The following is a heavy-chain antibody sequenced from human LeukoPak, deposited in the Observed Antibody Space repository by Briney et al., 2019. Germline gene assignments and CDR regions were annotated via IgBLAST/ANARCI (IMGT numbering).Heavy chain of an antibody. CDR1: GYSISSGYY. D-gene: IGHD3-3*01. V-gene: IGHV4-38-2*02. J-gene: IGHJ4*02. CDR2: ISHSGST. CDR3: ARDLGDYWSGFRSYFFDY. Sequence: SETLSLTCTVSGYSISSGYYWGWIRQPPGKGLEWIGSISHSGSTYYNASLKSRVRTSVDTSKDQFSLKLSSVTAADTAVYYCARDLGDYWSGFRSYFFDYWGQGTLVTVSS.